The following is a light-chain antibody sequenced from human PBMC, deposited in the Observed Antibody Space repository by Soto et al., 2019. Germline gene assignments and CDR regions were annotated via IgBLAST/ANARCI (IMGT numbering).Light chain of an antibody. CDR1: QSVSNN. Sequence: EIVMTQSPATLSVSQGERDTLSCRASQSVSNNLAWYQQRPGQAPRLLIYGASTRATGIPARFSGSGSGTEFTLTISSLQSEDFAVYYCQQCKNWPPFTFGQGTKLEIK. CDR2: GAS. J-gene: IGKJ2*01. V-gene: IGKV3-15*01. CDR3: QQCKNWPPFT.